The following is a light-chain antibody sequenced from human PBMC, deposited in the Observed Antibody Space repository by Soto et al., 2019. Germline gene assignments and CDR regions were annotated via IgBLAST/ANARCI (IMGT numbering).Light chain of an antibody. J-gene: IGKJ4*01. CDR1: QSISSY. CDR3: QQSYSTPLT. Sequence: DIQMTQSPSSLSASVGDRVTITCRASQSISSYLNSYQQKPGKAPKLLIYAASSLQSGVPSRFSGRGSGTDFTLTISRLQPEDFATYHCQQSYSTPLTFGGGTKVEIK. V-gene: IGKV1-39*01. CDR2: AAS.